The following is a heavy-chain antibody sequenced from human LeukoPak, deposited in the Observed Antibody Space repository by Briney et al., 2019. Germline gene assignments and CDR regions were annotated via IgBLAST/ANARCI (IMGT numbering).Heavy chain of an antibody. V-gene: IGHV4-59*01. CDR2: IYYSGST. D-gene: IGHD4-17*01. CDR1: GGSISNYY. Sequence: SETLSLTCTVSGGSISNYYWSWIRQPPGKGLECIGYIYYSGSTNYNPSLKSRVIISVDTSKNQFSLKLSSVAAADTAVYYCARDYGDYFDYWGQGTLVIVSS. J-gene: IGHJ4*02. CDR3: ARDYGDYFDY.